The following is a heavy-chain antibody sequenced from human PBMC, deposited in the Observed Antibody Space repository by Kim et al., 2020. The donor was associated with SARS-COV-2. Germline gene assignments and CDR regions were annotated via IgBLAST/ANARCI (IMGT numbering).Heavy chain of an antibody. V-gene: IGHV3-30*03. CDR1: GFTFSSYG. D-gene: IGHD6-6*01. Sequence: GGSLRLSCAASGFTFSSYGMHWVRQAPGKGLEWVAVISYDGSNKYYADSVKGRFTISRDNSKNTLYLQMNSLRAEDTAVYYCASPEDPYSSSSHFDYWGQGTLVTVSS. J-gene: IGHJ4*02. CDR2: ISYDGSNK. CDR3: ASPEDPYSSSSHFDY.